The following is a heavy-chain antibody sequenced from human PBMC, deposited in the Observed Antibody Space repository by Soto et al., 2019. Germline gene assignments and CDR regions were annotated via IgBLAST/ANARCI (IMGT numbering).Heavy chain of an antibody. Sequence: SLTCTVSGGSISGYYWSWIRQPPGKGLEWIGYMYNTGSTVYNPSFKSRVTISVDTSKNQFSLKLNSVTAADTAVYYCASGLWGSYRLNYYYYGMDVWGQGTTVTVSS. CDR3: ASGLWGSYRLNYYYYGMDV. D-gene: IGHD3-16*02. CDR1: GGSISGYY. CDR2: MYNTGST. V-gene: IGHV4-59*01. J-gene: IGHJ6*02.